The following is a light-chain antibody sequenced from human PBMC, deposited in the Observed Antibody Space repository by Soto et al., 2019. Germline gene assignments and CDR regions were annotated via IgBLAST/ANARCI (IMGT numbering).Light chain of an antibody. CDR3: MQTLQTPRT. Sequence: DFVMTQSPLSLPVTPGEPASISCRSSQSLLHSNGYNYLDWYLQKPGQSPQLLIYLGSNRASGVPDRFSGSGSGTDFTLKINRVEAEDVGVYYCMQTLQTPRTFGQGTKVEIK. CDR2: LGS. J-gene: IGKJ1*01. CDR1: QSLLHSNGYNY. V-gene: IGKV2-28*01.